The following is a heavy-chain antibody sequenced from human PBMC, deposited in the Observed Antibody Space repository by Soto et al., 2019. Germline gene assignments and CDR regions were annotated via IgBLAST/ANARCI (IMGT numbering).Heavy chain of an antibody. CDR1: GFPFSSYW. Sequence: EVQLVESGGDLVQRGGSLRLSCAASGFPFSSYWMHWVRHTPGKGLDWVARISGDGVTTYYADSVTGRFTVSRDKAKNTLSLQISGVRAEDTAVYYCAREYYGLLTGYYTDYWGQGTLVSVSS. D-gene: IGHD3-9*01. CDR2: ISGDGVTT. CDR3: AREYYGLLTGYYTDY. V-gene: IGHV3-74*01. J-gene: IGHJ4*02.